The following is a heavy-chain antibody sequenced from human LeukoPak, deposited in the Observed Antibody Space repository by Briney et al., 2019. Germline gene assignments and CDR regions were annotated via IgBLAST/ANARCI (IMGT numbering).Heavy chain of an antibody. CDR1: GGTFSSYA. Sequence: SVKVSCKASGGTFSSYAISWVRQAPGQGLEWMGGIIPIFGTANYAQKFQGRVTITADESTSTAYMELSSLGSEDTAVYYCARDCGGDCYLGVPNDYWGQGTLVTVSS. J-gene: IGHJ4*02. D-gene: IGHD2-21*01. CDR2: IIPIFGTA. V-gene: IGHV1-69*13. CDR3: ARDCGGDCYLGVPNDY.